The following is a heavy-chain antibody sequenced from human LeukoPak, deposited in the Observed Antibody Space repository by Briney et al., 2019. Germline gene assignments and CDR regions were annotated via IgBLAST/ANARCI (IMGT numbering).Heavy chain of an antibody. CDR2: IWYDGSNK. J-gene: IGHJ4*02. CDR3: ARAPAVLLWFGDRQTVDY. Sequence: PGGSLRLSCAASGFTFSSYAMPWVRQAPGKGLEWVAVIWYDGSNKYYADSVKGRFTISRDNSKNTLYLQMNSLRAEDTAVYYCARAPAVLLWFGDRQTVDYWGQGTLVTVSS. D-gene: IGHD3-10*01. V-gene: IGHV3-33*08. CDR1: GFTFSSYA.